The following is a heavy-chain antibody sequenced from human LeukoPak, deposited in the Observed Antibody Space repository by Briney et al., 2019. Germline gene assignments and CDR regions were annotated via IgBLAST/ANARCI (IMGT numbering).Heavy chain of an antibody. D-gene: IGHD6-13*01. CDR3: ARSARNSWYSVY. J-gene: IGHJ4*02. V-gene: IGHV1-18*01. CDR1: GYTFTSYG. CDR2: ISAYNGNT. Sequence: ASVKVSCKAYGYTFTSYGTSWVRQAPGQGLEWMGWISAYNGNTNYAQKLQGRVTMTTDTSTSTAYMELRSLRSDDTAVYYCARSARNSWYSVYWGQGTLVTVSS.